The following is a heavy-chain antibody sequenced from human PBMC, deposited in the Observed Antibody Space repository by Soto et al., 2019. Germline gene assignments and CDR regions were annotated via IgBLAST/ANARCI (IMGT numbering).Heavy chain of an antibody. J-gene: IGHJ3*02. CDR1: GYTFTSYD. CDR2: MNPNSGNT. Sequence: QVQLVQSGAEVQKPGASVKVSCKASGYTFTSYDINWVRQATGQGLEWMGWMNPNSGNTGYAQKFQGRVTMTRNTSISTAYMELSSLRSEDTAVYYCARDYDYIWGSSTYALDIWGQGTMVTVSS. CDR3: ARDYDYIWGSSTYALDI. D-gene: IGHD3-16*01. V-gene: IGHV1-8*01.